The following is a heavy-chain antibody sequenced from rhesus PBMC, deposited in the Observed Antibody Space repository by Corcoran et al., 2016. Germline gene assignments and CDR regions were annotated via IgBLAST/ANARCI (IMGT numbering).Heavy chain of an antibody. CDR1: GGSISGYY. CDR3: AGDRGSGWFDY. Sequence: QVQLQESGPGVVKPSETLSLTCAVSGGSISGYYLWSWIRQPPGKGLEWIGYIGGSSGNTNYNPSLKSRVTISKDTSKNQFSRKLSSVTAADTAVYYCAGDRGSGWFDYWGQGVLVTVSS. D-gene: IGHD6-31*01. V-gene: IGHV4-127*01. CDR2: IGGSSGNT. J-gene: IGHJ4*01.